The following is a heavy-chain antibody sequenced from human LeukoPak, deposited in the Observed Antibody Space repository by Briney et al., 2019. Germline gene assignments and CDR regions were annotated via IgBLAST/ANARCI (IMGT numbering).Heavy chain of an antibody. V-gene: IGHV4-34*01. CDR2: INHSGST. CDR1: GGSFSGYY. CDR3: ASSGTYVSSGYYGFDY. Sequence: SETLSLTCAVYGGSFSGYYWSWIRQPPGKGLEWIGEINHSGSTNYNPSLKSRVTISVDTSKNQFSLKLSSVTAADTAVYYCASSGTYVSSGYYGFDYWGQGTLVTVSS. D-gene: IGHD3-22*01. J-gene: IGHJ4*02.